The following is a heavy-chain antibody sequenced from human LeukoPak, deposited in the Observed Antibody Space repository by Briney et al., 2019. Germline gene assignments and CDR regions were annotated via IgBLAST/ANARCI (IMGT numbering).Heavy chain of an antibody. V-gene: IGHV3-23*02. J-gene: IGHJ4*02. CDR3: AKEGSGWFDGRYFDN. D-gene: IGHD6-19*01. Sequence: GGPLRLSCEASEISFSTYAMCWVRQAPGRGLEWVAGISARAGSAYYRDSLKGRLTISRDNSKNTLYLQMNDLRPEDTARYYCAKEGSGWFDGRYFDNWGQGTLLTVSS. CDR1: EISFSTYA. CDR2: ISARAGSA.